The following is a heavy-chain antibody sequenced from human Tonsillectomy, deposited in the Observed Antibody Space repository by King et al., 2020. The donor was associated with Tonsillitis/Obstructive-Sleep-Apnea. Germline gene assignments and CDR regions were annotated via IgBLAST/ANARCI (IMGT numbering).Heavy chain of an antibody. J-gene: IGHJ5*02. V-gene: IGHV1-8*01. CDR3: ARGVGYCSSTSCYDWFDP. D-gene: IGHD2-2*01. Sequence: VQLVESGAEVKKPGASVKISCKASGYTFTNYDINWVRQATGQGLEWMGWMNPDSANTGYSQKFQGRVTMTRTTSISTAYLELSSLRSEDTAVYYCARGVGYCSSTSCYDWFDPWGQGTLVTVSS. CDR1: GYTFTNYD. CDR2: MNPDSANT.